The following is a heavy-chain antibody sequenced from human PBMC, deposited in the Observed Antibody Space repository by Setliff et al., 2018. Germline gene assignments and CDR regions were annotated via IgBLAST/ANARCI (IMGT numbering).Heavy chain of an antibody. CDR2: ISANNGHT. CDR3: ARDPRGYSGFDRFRGAFNI. V-gene: IGHV1-18*04. J-gene: IGHJ3*02. D-gene: IGHD5-12*01. CDR1: GYIFTNYW. Sequence: GASLKISCKASGYIFTNYWIGWVRQMPGKGLEWMGVISANNGHTKYVQKFQGRVTMTTDTSTATVYMELSGLRSDDTAVYYCARDPRGYSGFDRFRGAFNIWGQGTMVTVSS.